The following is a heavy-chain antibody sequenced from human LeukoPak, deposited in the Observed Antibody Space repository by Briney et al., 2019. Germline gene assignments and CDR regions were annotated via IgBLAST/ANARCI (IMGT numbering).Heavy chain of an antibody. D-gene: IGHD5/OR15-5a*01. CDR1: RFTFSKAW. CDR3: TTVSFSVVSTTSGDY. J-gene: IGHJ4*02. Sequence: GGSLRLSCAASRFTFSKAWMSWVRQAPGKGLEWIGRIKSTADGGAVDYAAPVKGRFTVSRDDSQYTLYVEMNSLKTEDTAVYYCTTVSFSVVSTTSGDYWGQGTLVTVSP. V-gene: IGHV3-15*01. CDR2: IKSTADGGAV.